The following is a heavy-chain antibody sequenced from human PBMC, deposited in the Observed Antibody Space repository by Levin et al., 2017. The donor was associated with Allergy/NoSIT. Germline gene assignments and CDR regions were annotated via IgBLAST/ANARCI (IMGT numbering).Heavy chain of an antibody. CDR1: GFSFDDYA. CDR2: IRWNSDSI. CDR3: VKDSGILTAALGY. V-gene: IGHV3-9*01. J-gene: IGHJ4*02. D-gene: IGHD3-9*01. Sequence: LTGGSLRLSCAASGFSFDDYAMHWVRQIPGRGPEWVAGIRWNSDSIGYADSVKGRFTISRDNAKNSLYLQMDSLRVEDTALYYCVKDSGILTAALGYWGQGTVVAVAS.